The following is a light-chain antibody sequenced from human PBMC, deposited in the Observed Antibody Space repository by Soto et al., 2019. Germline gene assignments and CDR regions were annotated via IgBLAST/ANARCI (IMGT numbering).Light chain of an antibody. J-gene: IGKJ5*01. CDR1: QGISSW. CDR3: QQLNSFPLT. V-gene: IGKV1D-12*01. Sequence: DIQMTQSPSSVSASVGARVPIPRRASQGISSWLAWYQRKPGRAPKLMIYAASRLQAGVPLRFSGSGSGTDCTLTISDLQPEDVATYYCQQLNSFPLTLGQGTRLEIK. CDR2: AAS.